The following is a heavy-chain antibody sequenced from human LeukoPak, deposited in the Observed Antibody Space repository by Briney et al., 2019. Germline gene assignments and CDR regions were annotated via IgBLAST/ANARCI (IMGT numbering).Heavy chain of an antibody. CDR2: ISYDGSNE. CDR3: ARRSGIAVAGAFDY. J-gene: IGHJ4*02. D-gene: IGHD6-19*01. Sequence: GRSLRLSCAASGFTFSSYAMHWVRQAPGRGLEWVAVISYDGSNEYYADSMKGRFTVSRDNSKNTLYLQMNSLRAEDTAVYYCARRSGIAVAGAFDYWGQGALVTVSS. CDR1: GFTFSSYA. V-gene: IGHV3-30*04.